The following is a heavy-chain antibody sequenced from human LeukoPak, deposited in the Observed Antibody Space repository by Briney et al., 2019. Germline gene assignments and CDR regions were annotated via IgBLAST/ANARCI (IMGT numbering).Heavy chain of an antibody. CDR3: ARAKGFLEWLFPFDY. J-gene: IGHJ4*02. Sequence: PSETLSLTCTVSGDSISSGSFYWGWIRQPPGKGLEWIGSIYYSGSTYYNPSLKSRVTISVDTSKNQFSLKLSSVTAADTAVYYCARAKGFLEWLFPFDYWGQGTLVTVSS. CDR2: IYYSGST. V-gene: IGHV4-39*01. CDR1: GDSISSGSFY. D-gene: IGHD3-3*01.